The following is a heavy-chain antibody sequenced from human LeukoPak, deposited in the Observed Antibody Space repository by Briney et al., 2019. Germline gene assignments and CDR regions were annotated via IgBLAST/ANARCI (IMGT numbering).Heavy chain of an antibody. CDR2: IYNTGSA. D-gene: IGHD4-17*01. Sequence: SETLSLTCTVSGGSINSGTYYWSWIRQPAGKGLEWIGRIYNTGSAHYNPSLKSRVTISVDTSKNQFSLNLRSATAADTAVYYCARDTGTKPGAIWGNWFDPWGQGALVTVSS. J-gene: IGHJ5*02. CDR3: ARDTGTKPGAIWGNWFDP. V-gene: IGHV4-61*02. CDR1: GGSINSGTYY.